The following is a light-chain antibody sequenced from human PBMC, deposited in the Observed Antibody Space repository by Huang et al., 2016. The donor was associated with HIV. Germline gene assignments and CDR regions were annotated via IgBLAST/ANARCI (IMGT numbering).Light chain of an antibody. Sequence: DIVVTQSPDSLALSLGGRAAINCTASQSVLKTSNNNNCLSWYQLKPGQPPKLLIYWASTREFGVPDRFSGSGSGTHFTLTIASLQAEDVAVYYCHQYYDTPQTFGQGTKVEVK. CDR2: WAS. CDR1: QSVLKTSNNNNC. V-gene: IGKV4-1*01. CDR3: HQYYDTPQT. J-gene: IGKJ1*01.